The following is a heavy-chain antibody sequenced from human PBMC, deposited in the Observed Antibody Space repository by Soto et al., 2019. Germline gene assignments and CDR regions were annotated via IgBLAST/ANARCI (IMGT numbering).Heavy chain of an antibody. CDR2: TSADNSNT. J-gene: IGHJ6*02. V-gene: IGHV1-18*01. D-gene: IGHD6-13*01. CDR1: GYTFSRYA. CDR3: ARVSSTWYHYYGMDV. Sequence: ASVKVSCKASGYTFSRYAVTWVRQAPGQGLEWMGRTSADNSNTEYAQKFQGRVTMTTDTSTSTAYMELRSLSSDDAAVYFCARVSSTWYHYYGMDVWGQGTTVTV.